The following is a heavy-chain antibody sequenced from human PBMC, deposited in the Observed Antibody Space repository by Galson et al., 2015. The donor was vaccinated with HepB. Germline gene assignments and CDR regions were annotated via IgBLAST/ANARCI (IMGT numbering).Heavy chain of an antibody. CDR3: ARRSGGYSSLGYFHYYMDV. V-gene: IGHV5-51*01. J-gene: IGHJ6*03. D-gene: IGHD3-22*01. CDR2: VHPDDSET. CDR1: GNSFTDYW. Sequence: QSGAEVKKPGESLKISCKGSGNSFTDYWIGWVRQMPGKGLEWMGVVHPDDSETTYSPSFQGQVTISADRSINTVYLQWTSLKASDTAMYYCARRSGGYSSLGYFHYYMDVWGKGTTVTVTS.